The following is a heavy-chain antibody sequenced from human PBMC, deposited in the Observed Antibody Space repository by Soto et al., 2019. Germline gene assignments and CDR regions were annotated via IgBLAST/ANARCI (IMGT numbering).Heavy chain of an antibody. J-gene: IGHJ4*02. CDR1: GFTFSNYA. CDR2: ISSAVNT. V-gene: IGHV3-23*01. CDR3: AKQVRDGTSSPYYFDY. Sequence: GSLRLSCADSGFTFSNYAMSWVRQAPGKGLEWVSAISSAVNTYYADSVKGRFTISRDNSKNTLSLQMNSLRAEDTAVYYCAKQVRDGTSSPYYFDYWGQGTLVTVSS. D-gene: IGHD6-6*01.